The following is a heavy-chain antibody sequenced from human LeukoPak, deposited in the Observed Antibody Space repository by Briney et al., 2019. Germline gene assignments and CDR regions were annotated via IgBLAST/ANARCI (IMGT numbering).Heavy chain of an antibody. D-gene: IGHD3-10*01. CDR3: ARDRYRTDSESSYKGSDQ. J-gene: IGHJ5*02. Sequence: GESLRLSCAASGFTFSSYEMNWVRQAPGKGLEWISYITTSGNTMYYADSVKGRFTISRDNAKNSLYLQMSSLRVEDTAVYYCARDRYRTDSESSYKGSDQWGQGTLVTVSS. V-gene: IGHV3-48*03. CDR1: GFTFSSYE. CDR2: ITTSGNTM.